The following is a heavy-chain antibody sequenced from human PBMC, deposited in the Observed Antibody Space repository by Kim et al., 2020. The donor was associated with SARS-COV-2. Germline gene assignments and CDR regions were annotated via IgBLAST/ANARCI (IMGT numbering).Heavy chain of an antibody. Sequence: SETLSLTCTVSGGSVSSTYYYWGWIRQPPGKGLEWIGAIYYSGSTSYNPSLKSRVTISLDTSKNQFSLKLRSVTAADTAVYYCARLGDYWGQGTLVTVSS. V-gene: IGHV4-39*01. CDR3: ARLGDY. CDR2: IYYSGST. CDR1: GGSVSSTYYY. J-gene: IGHJ4*02.